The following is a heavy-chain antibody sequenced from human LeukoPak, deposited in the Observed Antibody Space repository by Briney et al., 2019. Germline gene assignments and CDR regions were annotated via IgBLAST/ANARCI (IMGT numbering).Heavy chain of an antibody. J-gene: IGHJ4*02. D-gene: IGHD3-10*01. Sequence: GGSLRLSCSASGFTFINAWMTWVRQAPGKGLEWVGRIRSKRDGGTADYAAPVTGRFTISRDDSRNALILQMNSLKTEDTAVYYCTTITMIREHEDYWGQGTLVTVSS. CDR2: IRSKRDGGTA. V-gene: IGHV3-15*01. CDR1: GFTFINAW. CDR3: TTITMIREHEDY.